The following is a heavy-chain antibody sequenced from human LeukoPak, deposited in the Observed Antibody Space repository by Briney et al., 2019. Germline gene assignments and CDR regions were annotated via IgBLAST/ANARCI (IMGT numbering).Heavy chain of an antibody. Sequence: ASVKASCKASGGTFSSYAISWVRQAPGQGLEWMGGIIPIFGTANYAQKFQGRVTITADESTSTAYMELSSLRSEDTAVYYCARAILYCSSTSCYVRDYYYGMDVWGQGTTVTVSS. CDR1: GGTFSSYA. V-gene: IGHV1-69*13. D-gene: IGHD2-2*01. CDR3: ARAILYCSSTSCYVRDYYYGMDV. CDR2: IIPIFGTA. J-gene: IGHJ6*02.